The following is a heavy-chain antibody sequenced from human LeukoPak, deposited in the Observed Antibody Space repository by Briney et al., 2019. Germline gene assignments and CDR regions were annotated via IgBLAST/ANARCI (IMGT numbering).Heavy chain of an antibody. V-gene: IGHV3-7*01. D-gene: IGHD2-15*01. CDR3: ARPRQVAATPVDLGPFFDY. CDR2: IKQDGSEK. CDR1: GFTFSSYW. Sequence: PGGSLRLSCAASGFTFSSYWMSWVRQAPGKGLEWVANIKQDGSEKYYVDSVKGRFTISRDNAKNSLYLQMNSLRAEDTAVYYRARPRQVAATPVDLGPFFDYWGQGTLVTVSS. J-gene: IGHJ4*02.